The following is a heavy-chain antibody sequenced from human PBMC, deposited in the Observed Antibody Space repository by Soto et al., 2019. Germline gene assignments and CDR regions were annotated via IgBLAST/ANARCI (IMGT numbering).Heavy chain of an antibody. CDR3: AREVTEDTAMVYFDY. V-gene: IGHV3-73*01. CDR1: GFTFSGSA. CDR2: IRSKANSYAT. J-gene: IGHJ4*02. Sequence: EVQLVESGGGLVQPGGSLKLSCAASGFTFSGSAMHWVRQASGKGLEWVGRIRSKANSYATAYAASVKGRFTISRDDSKNTAYLQMNSLKTEDTAVYYCAREVTEDTAMVYFDYWGQGTLVTVSS. D-gene: IGHD5-18*01.